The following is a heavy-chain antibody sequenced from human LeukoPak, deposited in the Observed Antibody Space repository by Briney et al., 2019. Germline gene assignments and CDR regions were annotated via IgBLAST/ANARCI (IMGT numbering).Heavy chain of an antibody. J-gene: IGHJ4*02. CDR3: VRGHLWLEN. D-gene: IGHD3-3*02. V-gene: IGHV3-7*03. Sequence: GGSPRLSCVASGLTLSSFWMTWVRQAPGEGLEWVATINQDGGEKYYVDSVKGRFIISRDNAKNSVYLQMDSLRAEETAVYSCVRGHLWLENWGQGTLVTVSS. CDR2: INQDGGEK. CDR1: GLTLSSFW.